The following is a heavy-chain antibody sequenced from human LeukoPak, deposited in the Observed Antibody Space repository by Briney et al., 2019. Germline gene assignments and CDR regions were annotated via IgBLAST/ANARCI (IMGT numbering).Heavy chain of an antibody. V-gene: IGHV1-69*10. J-gene: IGHJ5*02. CDR3: ATYDFGWSRGLDP. CDR1: VHTFSSYT. CDR2: IIHIFGIA. D-gene: IGHD3-3*01. Sequence: SVKVSCNISVHTFSSYTIRWVRQAPGQGLEWVGGIIHIFGIANYGQKIQGRVTITADQSTSTAYLELRSLRSEDTAVYYCATYDFGWSRGLDPWGQGTLVTVSS.